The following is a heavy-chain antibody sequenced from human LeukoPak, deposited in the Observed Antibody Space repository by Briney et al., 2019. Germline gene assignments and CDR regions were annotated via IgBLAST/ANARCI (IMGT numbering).Heavy chain of an antibody. CDR2: IYHSGST. V-gene: IGHV4-30-2*01. CDR3: ARAGQYSSSWYPLDY. Sequence: SQTLSLTCAVSGGSISSGGYSRSWIRQPPGKGLEWIGYIYHSGSTYYNPSLKSRVTISVDRSKNQFSLKLSSVTAADTAVYYCARAGQYSSSWYPLDYWGQGTLVTVSS. D-gene: IGHD6-13*01. J-gene: IGHJ4*02. CDR1: GGSISSGGYS.